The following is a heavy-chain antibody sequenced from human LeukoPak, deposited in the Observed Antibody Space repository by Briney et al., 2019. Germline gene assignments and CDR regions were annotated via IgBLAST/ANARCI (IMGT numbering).Heavy chain of an antibody. CDR2: TYYRSKWYN. V-gene: IGHV6-1*01. CDR1: GDSVSSNIAA. D-gene: IGHD6-19*01. Sequence: SQTLSLTCAISGDSVSSNIAAWNWIRQSPSRGLEWLGRTYYRSKWYNDYAVSVKSRITINPDTSKNQFSLQLNSVTPEDTAVYYCARGGIAVAGNNWFDPWGQGTLVTVSS. J-gene: IGHJ5*02. CDR3: ARGGIAVAGNNWFDP.